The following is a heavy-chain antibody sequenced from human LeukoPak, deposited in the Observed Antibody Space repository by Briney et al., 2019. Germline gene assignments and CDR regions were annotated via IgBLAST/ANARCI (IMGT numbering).Heavy chain of an antibody. D-gene: IGHD6-6*01. CDR3: AREYSSSYGAFDI. Sequence: GGSLRLSCAASGFTFSSYGMHWVRQAPGKGLEWVAVIWYGGSNKYYADSVKGRFTISRDNSKNTLYLQMNSLRAEDTAVYYCAREYSSSYGAFDIWGQGTMVTVSS. J-gene: IGHJ3*02. V-gene: IGHV3-33*08. CDR2: IWYGGSNK. CDR1: GFTFSSYG.